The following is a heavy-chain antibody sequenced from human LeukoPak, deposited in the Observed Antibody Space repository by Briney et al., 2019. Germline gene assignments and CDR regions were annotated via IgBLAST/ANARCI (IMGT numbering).Heavy chain of an antibody. V-gene: IGHV1-69*05. CDR3: ARDGAQLSPFDY. CDR2: IIPIFGTA. D-gene: IGHD5-18*01. J-gene: IGHJ4*02. CDR1: GGTFSSYA. Sequence: SVKVSCKASGGTFSSYAIIWVRQAPGQGLEWMGRIIPIFGTANYAQKFQGRVTITTDESTSTAYMELSSLRSEDTAVYYCARDGAQLSPFDYWGQGTLVTVSS.